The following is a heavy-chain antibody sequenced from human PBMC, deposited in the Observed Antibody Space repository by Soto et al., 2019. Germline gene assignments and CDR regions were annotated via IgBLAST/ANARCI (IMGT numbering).Heavy chain of an antibody. Sequence: QVQLVQSGAEVKKPGASVKVPCKVSGYTLTEVSMHGVRQAPGKSFEWMGGFNREDGKIIYAQKFQGRVIMTEETSTDTSYLELSRMRSEDTAVYFCASGYVGYMDVWGKGTTVTVSS. CDR2: FNREDGKI. CDR1: GYTLTEVS. CDR3: ASGYVGYMDV. V-gene: IGHV1-24*01. D-gene: IGHD3-16*01. J-gene: IGHJ6*03.